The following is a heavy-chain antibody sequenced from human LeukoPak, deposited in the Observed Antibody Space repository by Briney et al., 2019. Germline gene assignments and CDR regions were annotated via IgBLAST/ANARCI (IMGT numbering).Heavy chain of an antibody. CDR2: IGGSGDT. V-gene: IGHV3-23*01. Sequence: PGGSLRLSCAASEFTFSSYSMNWVRQAQGKGLEWVSSIGGSGDTYYADSVKGRFTISRDNSKNTLFLQMNSLRTDDTAVYYCAKYDVVVVAAERWFDPWGQGTLVTVSS. CDR1: EFTFSSYS. CDR3: AKYDVVVVAAERWFDP. D-gene: IGHD2-15*01. J-gene: IGHJ5*02.